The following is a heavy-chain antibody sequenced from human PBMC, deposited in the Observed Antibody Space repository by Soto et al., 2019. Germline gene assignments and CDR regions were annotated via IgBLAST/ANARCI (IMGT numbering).Heavy chain of an antibody. Sequence: QVHLQESGPGLVKASETLSLTCTVSGGSIRSYYWTWIRQPPGKGLEWLGYIFYSGSTFYNPSLKSRVTISIHTSTSQFSLQLTSVTAADTAVYYCARGAADTAMVDSWGPGTLVTVSS. D-gene: IGHD5-18*01. CDR1: GGSIRSYY. CDR3: ARGAADTAMVDS. V-gene: IGHV4-59*01. J-gene: IGHJ4*02. CDR2: IFYSGST.